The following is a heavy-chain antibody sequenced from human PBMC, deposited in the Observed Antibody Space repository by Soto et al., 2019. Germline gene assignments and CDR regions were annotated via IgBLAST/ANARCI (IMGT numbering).Heavy chain of an antibody. Sequence: GGSLGLSCAAPGFTFGKARVRWGRQAPGEGLEWFARIKSKIDGGTTDHAAPVKGRFTISRDDSKNTLYLQMNSLDTEHTAVYYCTTYDYILGSDRYRGAYWGQGALVTVSS. J-gene: IGHJ4*02. D-gene: IGHD3-16*02. CDR3: TTYDYILGSDRYRGAY. V-gene: IGHV3-15*01. CDR2: IKSKIDGGTT. CDR1: GFTFGKAR.